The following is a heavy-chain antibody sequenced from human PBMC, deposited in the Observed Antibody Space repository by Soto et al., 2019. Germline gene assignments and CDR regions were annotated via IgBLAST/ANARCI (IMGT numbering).Heavy chain of an antibody. CDR2: IYHDGNT. CDR1: GGSISSNNW. J-gene: IGHJ4*02. V-gene: IGHV4-4*02. Sequence: QVQLQESGPGLVTPSGTLSLTCAVSGGSISSNNWWSWVRQPPGKGLEWIGEIYHDGNTHYNPSLKSRVTIAVDKSKNHFALILSSLTAADTAVYYCAKLHGGGYWGQGTLVTVSS. D-gene: IGHD2-15*01. CDR3: AKLHGGGY.